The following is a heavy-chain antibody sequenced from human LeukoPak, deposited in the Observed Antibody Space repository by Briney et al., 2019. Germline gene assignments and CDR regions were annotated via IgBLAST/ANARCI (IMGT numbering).Heavy chain of an antibody. CDR3: AKDSDYYHSSGYYYAYFQH. Sequence: GGSLRLSCAASEFTFNIYDMNWVRQAPGKGLEWVSYISSSSSTIYYADSVKGRFTISRDNAKNSLYLQMNSLRDEDTAVYYCAKDSDYYHSSGYYYAYFQHWGQGTLVTVSS. V-gene: IGHV3-48*02. CDR1: EFTFNIYD. D-gene: IGHD3-22*01. J-gene: IGHJ1*01. CDR2: ISSSSSTI.